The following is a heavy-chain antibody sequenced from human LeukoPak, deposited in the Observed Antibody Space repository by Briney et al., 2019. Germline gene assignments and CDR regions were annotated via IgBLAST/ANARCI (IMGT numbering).Heavy chain of an antibody. V-gene: IGHV4-39*07. CDR1: GGSISSSGYY. J-gene: IGHJ3*02. Sequence: SETLSLTCTVSGGSISSSGYYWGWIRQPPGKGLEWIGSIYYSGSTYYNPSLKSRVTISVDTSKNQFSLKLSSVTAADTAVYYCARASLGGDAFDIWGQGTMVTVSS. CDR2: IYYSGST. D-gene: IGHD3-16*01. CDR3: ARASLGGDAFDI.